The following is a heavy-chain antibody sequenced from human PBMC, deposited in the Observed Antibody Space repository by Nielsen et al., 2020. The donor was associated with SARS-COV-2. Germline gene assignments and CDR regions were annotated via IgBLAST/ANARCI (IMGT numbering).Heavy chain of an antibody. CDR3: ARTRVGVADDY. Sequence: SGPTLVKPTQTLTLTCTFSGFSLSTSGVGVGWIRQPPGKALEWLALIYWDDDKRYSPSLKSRLTISKDTSKNQVVLTMTNMDPVDTATYYCARTRVGVADDYWGQGTLVTVSS. CDR2: IYWDDDK. CDR1: GFSLSTSGVG. J-gene: IGHJ4*02. V-gene: IGHV2-5*02. D-gene: IGHD2-21*01.